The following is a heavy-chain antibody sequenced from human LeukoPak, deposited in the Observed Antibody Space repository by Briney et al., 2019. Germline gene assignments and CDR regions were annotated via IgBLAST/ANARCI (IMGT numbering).Heavy chain of an antibody. J-gene: IGHJ6*03. CDR3: ARDGVYYYGSGSSDYYYYYYYMDV. CDR2: IYTSGST. CDR1: GGSISSGSYY. V-gene: IGHV4-61*02. D-gene: IGHD3-10*01. Sequence: SETLSLTCTVSGGSISSGSYYWSWIRQPAGKGLEWIGRIYTSGSTNYNPSLKSRVTISVDTPKNQFSLKLSSVTAADTAVYYCARDGVYYYGSGSSDYYYYYYYMDVWGKGTTVTVSS.